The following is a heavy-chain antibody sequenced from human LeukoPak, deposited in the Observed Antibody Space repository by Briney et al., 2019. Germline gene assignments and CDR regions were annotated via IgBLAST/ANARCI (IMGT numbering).Heavy chain of an antibody. J-gene: IGHJ6*03. D-gene: IGHD4-23*01. CDR1: GGSISSYH. V-gene: IGHV4-59*01. Sequence: PSETLSLTCTVSGGSISSYHWSWIRQPPGKGLEWIGYVYSSGSTHYNPSLESRITMSVDTSKNQFSLKLSSVTAADTAVYYCARLVVVTPYYYYYMDVWGQGTTVTVSS. CDR3: ARLVVVTPYYYYYMDV. CDR2: VYSSGST.